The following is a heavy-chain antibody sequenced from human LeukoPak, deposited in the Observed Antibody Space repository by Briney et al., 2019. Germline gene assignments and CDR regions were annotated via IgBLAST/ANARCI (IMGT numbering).Heavy chain of an antibody. CDR3: ARGDRRGPFDS. CDR1: GYTFTTDW. V-gene: IGHV5-51*01. D-gene: IGHD3-10*01. Sequence: GESLKISCKASGYTFTTDWIGWVRQMPGRGLEWMGIIYPPDSDTRYSPSFQGQVTISADKSISTAYLQWSSLKASDTAMYYCARGDRRGPFDSWGQGTLVTVSS. J-gene: IGHJ4*02. CDR2: IYPPDSDT.